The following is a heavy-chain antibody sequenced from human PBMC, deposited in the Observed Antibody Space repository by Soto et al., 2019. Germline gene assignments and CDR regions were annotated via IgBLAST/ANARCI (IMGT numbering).Heavy chain of an antibody. CDR1: GFTFSSYA. CDR2: ISGSGGST. CDR3: AKDDMSDSSGYYMGLSYYFDY. Sequence: GGSLRLSCAASGFTFSSYAMSWVRQAPGKGLEWVSAISGSGGSTYYADSVKGRFTISRDNSKNTLYLQMNSLRAEDTAVYYCAKDDMSDSSGYYMGLSYYFDYWGQGTLVTVSS. D-gene: IGHD3-22*01. V-gene: IGHV3-23*01. J-gene: IGHJ4*02.